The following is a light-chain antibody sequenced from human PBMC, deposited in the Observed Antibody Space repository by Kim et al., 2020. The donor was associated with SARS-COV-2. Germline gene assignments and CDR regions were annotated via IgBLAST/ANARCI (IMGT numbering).Light chain of an antibody. V-gene: IGKV3-20*01. J-gene: IGKJ4*01. CDR3: QQYGSSPLT. CDR2: GAS. Sequence: SPVERATLSCRVSQSLSSSSLVWYQLKPGQAPLLLIYGASSLATGIPYRFSGSGSGTFFTLTISRLEPEDFAVYSCQQYGSSPLTFGGGTKADIK. CDR1: QSLSSSS.